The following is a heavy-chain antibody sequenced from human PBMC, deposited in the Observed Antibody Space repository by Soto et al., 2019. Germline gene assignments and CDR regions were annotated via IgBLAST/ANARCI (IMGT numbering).Heavy chain of an antibody. CDR1: GYIFTNFG. V-gene: IGHV1-18*01. CDR3: VRGSSSWFYYYYGMDV. D-gene: IGHD6-13*01. Sequence: QVQLKQSGPEVRKPGASVRVSCKASGYIFTNFGISWVRQAPGQGLEWMGWISGYNDNTHYAQKLQGRVSMTTDTSTGTAYMDLRSLRSDDTAIYYCVRGSSSWFYYYYGMDVWGQGTTVTVSS. J-gene: IGHJ6*02. CDR2: ISGYNDNT.